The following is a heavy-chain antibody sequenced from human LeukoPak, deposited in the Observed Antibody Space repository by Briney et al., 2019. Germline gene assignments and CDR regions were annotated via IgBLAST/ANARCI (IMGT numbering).Heavy chain of an antibody. CDR3: ARDDTLGY. CDR1: GGSIISDTYY. Sequence: SETLSLTCSVSGGSIISDTYYWAWIRQPPGKGLEWIGSAHYTGETYYNPSLKSRVTISVDTSKSQFSLKLSSVTAADTAVYYCARDDTLGYWGQGTLVTVSS. D-gene: IGHD7-27*01. J-gene: IGHJ4*02. CDR2: AHYTGET. V-gene: IGHV4-39*07.